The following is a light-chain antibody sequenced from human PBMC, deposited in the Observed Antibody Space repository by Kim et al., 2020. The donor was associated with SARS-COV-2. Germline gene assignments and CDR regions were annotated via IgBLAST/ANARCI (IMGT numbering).Light chain of an antibody. CDR3: QHYGDSLT. V-gene: IGKV3-20*01. CDR1: RNF. J-gene: IGKJ1*01. CDR2: DAS. Sequence: RNFLAWYQLRPGQPPRLLIYDASSRAIGIPDRFTGSGSETDFALTISRLEPEDFAVYSCQHYGDSLTFGQGTKVDIK.